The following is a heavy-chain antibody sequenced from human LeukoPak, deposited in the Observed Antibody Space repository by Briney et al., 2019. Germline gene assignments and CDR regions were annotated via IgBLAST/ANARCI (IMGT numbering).Heavy chain of an antibody. CDR2: IYYSGST. V-gene: IGHV4-59*01. D-gene: IGHD2-15*01. J-gene: IGHJ6*03. Sequence: SETLSLTCTVSGGSISSYYWSWIRQPPGKGLEWIGYIYYSGSTNYNPSLKSRVTISVDTSKNQFSLKLSSVTAADTAVYYCARVGCSGGSCYLRYYYYMDVWGKGTTVTVSS. CDR3: ARVGCSGGSCYLRYYYYMDV. CDR1: GGSISSYY.